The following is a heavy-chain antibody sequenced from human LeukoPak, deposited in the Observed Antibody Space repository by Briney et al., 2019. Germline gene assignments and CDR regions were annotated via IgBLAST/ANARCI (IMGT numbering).Heavy chain of an antibody. CDR3: ARRGGGWGVVGTGGDYFDY. Sequence: GESLKISCQGSGYSFTSYWIGWVRQMPAQGLEWMGISYPGVSDTRYSPSFPSQVTISADKSLSTTYLQCSRLRASDTPMCYCARRGGGWGVVGTGGDYFDYWGQGTLVTVSS. CDR2: SYPGVSDT. V-gene: IGHV5-51*01. CDR1: GYSFTSYW. D-gene: IGHD6-19*01. J-gene: IGHJ4*02.